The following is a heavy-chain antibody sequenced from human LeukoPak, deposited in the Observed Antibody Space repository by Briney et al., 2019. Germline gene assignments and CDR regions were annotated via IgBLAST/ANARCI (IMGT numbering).Heavy chain of an antibody. CDR3: AREKLGYCSSTSCRRAFDI. V-gene: IGHV1-69*05. CDR1: GGTFSSYA. J-gene: IGHJ3*02. D-gene: IGHD2-2*01. CDR2: IIPIFGTA. Sequence: SVKVSCKASGGTFSSYAISWVRQAPGQGLEWMGGIIPIFGTANYAQKFQGRVTITTDESTSTAYMELSSLRSEDTAVYYCAREKLGYCSSTSCRRAFDIWGQGTMVTVSS.